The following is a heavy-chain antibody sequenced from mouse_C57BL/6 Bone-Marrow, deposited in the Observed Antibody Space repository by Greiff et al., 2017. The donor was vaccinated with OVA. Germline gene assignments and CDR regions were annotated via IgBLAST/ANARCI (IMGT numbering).Heavy chain of an antibody. CDR2: ISSGSSTI. CDR3: AKPYSGSSSYYFDD. D-gene: IGHD1-1*01. J-gene: IGHJ2*01. V-gene: IGHV5-17*01. Sequence: EVKLVESGGGLVKPGGSLKLSCAASGFTFSDYGMHWVRQAPEKGLEWVAYISSGSSTIYYADTVKGRFTISRDNAKNTLFLQMSSLRSEYTAMYYCAKPYSGSSSYYFDDWGQGTTLTVSS. CDR1: GFTFSDYG.